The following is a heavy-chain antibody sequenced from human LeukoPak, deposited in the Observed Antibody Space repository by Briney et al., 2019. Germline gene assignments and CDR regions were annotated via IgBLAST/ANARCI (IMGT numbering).Heavy chain of an antibody. CDR1: GGSFSGYY. J-gene: IGHJ5*02. D-gene: IGHD6-13*01. V-gene: IGHV4-34*01. CDR2: INHSGST. Sequence: SETLSLTCAVYGGSFSGYYWSWIRQPPGKGLEWIGEINHSGSTNYNPSLKSRVTISVDTSKNQFSLKLSSVTAADTAVYYCARDKPGIAAAGNWFDPWGQGTLVTVSS. CDR3: ARDKPGIAAAGNWFDP.